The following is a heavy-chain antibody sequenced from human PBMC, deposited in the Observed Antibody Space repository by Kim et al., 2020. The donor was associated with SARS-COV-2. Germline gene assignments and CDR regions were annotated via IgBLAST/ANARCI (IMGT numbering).Heavy chain of an antibody. CDR3: ASGYYVDV. J-gene: IGHJ6*03. Sequence: DGRSTSYADSGKGRITISRVKAKNTLYLQMNSLRAEDPAVYSCASGYYVDVWGKGTTVTVSS. V-gene: IGHV3-74*01. CDR2: DGRST.